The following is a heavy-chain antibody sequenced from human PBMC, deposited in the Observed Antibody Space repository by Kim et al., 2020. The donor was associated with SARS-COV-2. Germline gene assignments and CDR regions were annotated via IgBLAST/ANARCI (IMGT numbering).Heavy chain of an antibody. V-gene: IGHV4-4*02. D-gene: IGHD3-22*01. CDR3: ARGVSSAWTLRAWFDP. J-gene: IGHJ5*02. Sequence: SETLSLICVVSGASISSSSCWSWVRQPPGKGLEWIGEVDHSGTTSYNVSLKSRVTISVDKPKNQFSLRLNSVSAADTAVYYCARGVSSAWTLRAWFDP. CDR2: VDHSGTT. CDR1: GASISSSSC.